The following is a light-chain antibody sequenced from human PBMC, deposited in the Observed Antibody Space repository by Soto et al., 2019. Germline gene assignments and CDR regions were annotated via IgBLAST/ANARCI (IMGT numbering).Light chain of an antibody. CDR2: DVS. CDR1: SSDVGGYNY. J-gene: IGLJ2*01. V-gene: IGLV2-14*01. CDR3: SSYTSSSTPHVV. Sequence: QSALTQPASVSGSPGQPITIPCTGTSSDVGGYNYVSWYQQHPGKAPKLIIYDVSNRPSGVSNRFSGSKSGNTASLTISGLQAEDEADYYCSSYTSSSTPHVVFGGVTKLTVL.